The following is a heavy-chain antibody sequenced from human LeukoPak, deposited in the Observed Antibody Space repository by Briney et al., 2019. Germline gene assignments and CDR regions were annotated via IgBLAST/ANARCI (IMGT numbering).Heavy chain of an antibody. Sequence: PSETLSLTCTVAGGSISGYYWSLIRQPAGKGLEWIGRMYPIGRTNYNPSLKSRITMSVDTSKHHFSLKLSSVTAADTAVYYCARDKGGGSYVDWGQGTLVTVSS. CDR1: GGSISGYY. CDR2: MYPIGRT. CDR3: ARDKGGGSYVD. D-gene: IGHD3-22*01. J-gene: IGHJ4*02. V-gene: IGHV4-4*07.